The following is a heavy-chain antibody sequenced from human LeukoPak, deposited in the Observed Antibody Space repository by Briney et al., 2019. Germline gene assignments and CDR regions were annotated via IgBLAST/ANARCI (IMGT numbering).Heavy chain of an antibody. CDR3: ARVPDYGDYGDAFDI. CDR1: GFTFSSSW. J-gene: IGHJ3*02. CDR2: INWNGGST. D-gene: IGHD4-17*01. V-gene: IGHV3-20*04. Sequence: PGGSLRLSCAASGFTFSSSWMHWVRQAPGKGLEWVSGINWNGGSTGYADSVKGRFTISRDNAKNSLYLQMNSLRAEDTALYYCARVPDYGDYGDAFDIWGQGTMVTVSS.